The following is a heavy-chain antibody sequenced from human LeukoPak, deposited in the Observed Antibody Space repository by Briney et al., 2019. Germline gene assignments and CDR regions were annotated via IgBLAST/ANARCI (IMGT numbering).Heavy chain of an antibody. CDR2: IYHSGST. V-gene: IGHV4-38-2*01. D-gene: IGHD3-10*01. Sequence: PSETLSPTCAVSGYSISSGYYWGWIRQPPGKGLEWIGSIYHSGSTYYNPTLKSRVTISVDTSKNQFSLKLSSVTAADTAVYYCARGNQYGSGSYYNVYGDNWFDPWGQGTLVTVSS. CDR3: ARGNQYGSGSYYNVYGDNWFDP. CDR1: GYSISSGYY. J-gene: IGHJ5*02.